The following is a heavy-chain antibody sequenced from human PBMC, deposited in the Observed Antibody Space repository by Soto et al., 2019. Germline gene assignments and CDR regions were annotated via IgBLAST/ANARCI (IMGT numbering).Heavy chain of an antibody. CDR2: IYYSGST. V-gene: IGHV4-30-4*01. Sequence: QVQLQESGPGLVKPSQTLSLTCTVSGGSISSGDYYWSWIRQPPGKGLEWIGYIYYSGSTYYSPSLKSRVTISVDTSKNQFSLKLSSVTAADTAVYYCASEYYYDSSGSLKWAEYFQHWGQGTLVTVSS. D-gene: IGHD3-22*01. J-gene: IGHJ1*01. CDR3: ASEYYYDSSGSLKWAEYFQH. CDR1: GGSISSGDYY.